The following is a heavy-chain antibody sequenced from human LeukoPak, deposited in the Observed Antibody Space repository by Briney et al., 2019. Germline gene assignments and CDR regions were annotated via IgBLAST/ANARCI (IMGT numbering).Heavy chain of an antibody. Sequence: SGGSLRLSCAASGFTFSSYAMSWVRQTPGKGLEWVSAISGSGGSTYYADSVKGRFTISRDNSKNTLYLQMNSLRAEDTAVYYCAKESLLWFALVVGNMDVWGKGTTVTVSS. CDR2: ISGSGGST. CDR1: GFTFSSYA. CDR3: AKESLLWFALVVGNMDV. V-gene: IGHV3-23*01. D-gene: IGHD3-10*01. J-gene: IGHJ6*03.